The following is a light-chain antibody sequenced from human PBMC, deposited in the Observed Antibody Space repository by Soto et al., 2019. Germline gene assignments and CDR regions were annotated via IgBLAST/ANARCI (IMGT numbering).Light chain of an antibody. J-gene: IGKJ5*01. CDR2: AAS. CDR1: QGISSY. CDR3: QQHSNWPPIT. V-gene: IGKV1-9*01. Sequence: IQLTQSPSSLSASVGDRVTITCRASQGISSYLAWYQQRPGKAPKLLIYAASTLQSGVPSRFSGSGSGTDFTLTISSLQPEDFAVYYCQQHSNWPPITFGQGTRLEIK.